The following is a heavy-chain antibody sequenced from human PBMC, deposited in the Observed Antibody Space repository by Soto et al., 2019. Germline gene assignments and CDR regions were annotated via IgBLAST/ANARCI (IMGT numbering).Heavy chain of an antibody. Sequence: PGGSLRLSCAASGFTFSSYWMSWVRQAPGKGLEYVSSISINGGSTHYADSVKGRFTISRDNAKNSLYLQMNSLRAEDTAVYYCARDPLWSQRFDYWGQGTLVTVSS. J-gene: IGHJ4*02. CDR1: GFTFSSYW. V-gene: IGHV3-64*04. CDR2: ISINGGST. D-gene: IGHD5-18*01. CDR3: ARDPLWSQRFDY.